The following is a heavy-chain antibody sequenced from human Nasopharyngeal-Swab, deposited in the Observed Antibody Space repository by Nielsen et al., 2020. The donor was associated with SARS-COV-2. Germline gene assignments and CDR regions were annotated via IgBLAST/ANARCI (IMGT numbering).Heavy chain of an antibody. V-gene: IGHV3-23*01. D-gene: IGHD3-16*02. CDR2: INKSGGGT. CDR3: ANGVDVWGNHRQYYFDY. J-gene: IGHJ4*02. CDR1: GFTFSSYE. Sequence: GGSLRLSCAASGFTFSSYEMNWVRQAPGKGLEWVSSINKSGGGTYFADSVKGRFTISRDNSKNTLYLQMNSLRAEDSAIYYCANGVDVWGNHRQYYFDYWGQGTLVTVSS.